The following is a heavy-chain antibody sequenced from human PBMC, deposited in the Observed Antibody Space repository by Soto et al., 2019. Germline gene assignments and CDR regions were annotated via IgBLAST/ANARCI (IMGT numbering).Heavy chain of an antibody. CDR2: INPSGGST. D-gene: IGHD3-22*01. Sequence: GASVKVSCKASGYTFTSYYMHWVRQAPGQGREWMGIINPSGGSTSYAQKFQGRVTMTRDTSTSTVYMELSSLRSEDTAVYYCARGGYYYDSSGSHDAFDIWGQGTMVTVSS. V-gene: IGHV1-46*01. CDR3: ARGGYYYDSSGSHDAFDI. J-gene: IGHJ3*02. CDR1: GYTFTSYY.